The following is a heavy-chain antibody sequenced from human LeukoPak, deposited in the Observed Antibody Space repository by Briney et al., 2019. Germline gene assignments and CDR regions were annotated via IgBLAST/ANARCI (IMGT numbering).Heavy chain of an antibody. Sequence: GGSLRLSCAASGFTFSSNYMSWVRQAPGKGLEWVSVIYSGGSTYYADSVKGRFTISRDNSKNTLYLQMNSLRAEDTAVYYCARDRGLSCRGGTCSMESWGQGTLVTVSS. CDR3: ARDRGLSCRGGTCSMES. D-gene: IGHD2-15*01. J-gene: IGHJ5*02. CDR1: GFTFSSNY. V-gene: IGHV3-53*01. CDR2: IYSGGST.